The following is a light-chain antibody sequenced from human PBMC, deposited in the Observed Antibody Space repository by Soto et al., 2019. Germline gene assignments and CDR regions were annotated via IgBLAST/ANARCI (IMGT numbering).Light chain of an antibody. V-gene: IGLV2-14*01. Sequence: HSVRTQPASVFGSPGQSITISCTGTSSVVGGYNYVSWYQQHPGKAPKLMIYDVSNRPSGVSNRFSGSKSGNTASLTISGLQAEDEADYYCTSYSSISTGVFGTGTKVTVL. J-gene: IGLJ1*01. CDR1: SSVVGGYNY. CDR2: DVS. CDR3: TSYSSISTGV.